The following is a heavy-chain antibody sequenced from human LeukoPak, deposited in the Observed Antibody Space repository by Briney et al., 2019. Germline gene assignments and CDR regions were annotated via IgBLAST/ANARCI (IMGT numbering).Heavy chain of an antibody. CDR1: GFTFDDYG. V-gene: IGHV3-20*04. D-gene: IGHD3-10*01. J-gene: IGHJ4*02. Sequence: PGGSLRLSCAASGFTFDDYGMSWVRQAPGKGLEWVSGINWNGGRTGYADSVKGRFTISRDNAKKSLYVQMNSLSAEDTALYYCAREYYGSGSYYNVGYWGQGTLVTVSS. CDR3: AREYYGSGSYYNVGY. CDR2: INWNGGRT.